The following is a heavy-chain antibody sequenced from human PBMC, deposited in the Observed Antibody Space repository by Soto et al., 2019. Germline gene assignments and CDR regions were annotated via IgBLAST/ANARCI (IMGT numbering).Heavy chain of an antibody. D-gene: IGHD1-26*01. CDR2: IYYSGST. V-gene: IGHV4-39*01. J-gene: IGHJ6*03. CDR3: ARARRLGNYYYYYYYMDV. Sequence: SETLSLTCTVSGGSISSSSYYWGWIRQPPGKGLEWIGGIYYSGSTYYNPSLKSRVTISVDTSKNQFSLKLSSVTAADTAVFYCARARRLGNYYYYYYYMDVWGKGTTVTVSS. CDR1: GGSISSSSYY.